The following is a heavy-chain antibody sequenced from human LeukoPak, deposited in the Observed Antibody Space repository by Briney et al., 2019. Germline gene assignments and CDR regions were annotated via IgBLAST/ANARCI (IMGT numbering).Heavy chain of an antibody. D-gene: IGHD3-22*01. V-gene: IGHV4-39*01. CDR2: IYYSGST. CDR1: GGSISSSSYY. J-gene: IGHJ4*02. Sequence: PSETLSLTCTVSGGSISSSSYYWGWIRQPPGKGLEWIGSIYYSGSTYYNPSLKSRVTISVDTSKNQFSLKLSSVTAADTAVYYCARHGDYYDSSGYVDYWGQGTLVTVSS. CDR3: ARHGDYYDSSGYVDY.